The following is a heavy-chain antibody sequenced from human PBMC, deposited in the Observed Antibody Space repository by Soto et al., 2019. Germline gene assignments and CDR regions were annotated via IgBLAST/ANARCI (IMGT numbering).Heavy chain of an antibody. D-gene: IGHD3-3*01. Sequence: SGPTLVNPTQTLTLTCTFSGFSLSTSGMCVSWIRQPPGKALEWLALIDWDDDKYYSTSLKTRLTISKDTSTNQVVRTMTNMDPVDTATYYCARIREGDFWSGYNYYGMDVWGQGTTVTVSS. CDR3: ARIREGDFWSGYNYYGMDV. J-gene: IGHJ6*02. CDR2: IDWDDDK. V-gene: IGHV2-70*01. CDR1: GFSLSTSGMC.